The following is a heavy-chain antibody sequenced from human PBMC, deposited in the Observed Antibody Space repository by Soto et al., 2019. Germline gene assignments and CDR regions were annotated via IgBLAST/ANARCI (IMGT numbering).Heavy chain of an antibody. CDR3: AGEVGGTGLNV. J-gene: IGHJ4*02. CDR2: IIPMYGIA. D-gene: IGHD1-26*01. Sequence: QVQLVQSGAQVKKPGSSVRVSCRTSGGTFKNYGFSWVRQAPGQGLEWMGGIIPMYGIANYGQIFQGRLTITADESTNTAYMDLSSLKSEDTAVYYCAGEVGGTGLNVWGQGTQVTVSS. V-gene: IGHV1-69*12. CDR1: GGTFKNYG.